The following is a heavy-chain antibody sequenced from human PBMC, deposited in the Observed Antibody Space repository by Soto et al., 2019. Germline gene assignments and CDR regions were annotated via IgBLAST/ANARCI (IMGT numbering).Heavy chain of an antibody. D-gene: IGHD6-6*01. CDR3: ARGLRSVLDY. Sequence: GGSLRLSCVASGFIFSNFGMHWVRQAPGKGLEWVAVISSDEKIKQYADSVRGRFAISRDNSKNTLYLQMTSLRAEDTAIYYCARGLRSVLDYWGQRTLVTVSS. V-gene: IGHV3-33*01. CDR1: GFIFSNFG. J-gene: IGHJ4*02. CDR2: ISSDEKIK.